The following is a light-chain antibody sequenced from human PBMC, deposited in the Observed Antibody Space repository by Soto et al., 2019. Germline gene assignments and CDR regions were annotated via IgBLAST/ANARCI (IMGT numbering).Light chain of an antibody. J-gene: IGKJ2*01. Sequence: DIQMTQSPSSLPASVGDRISITCRASQSIGTYLSWYQQKPGKAPKLLIYGASSLQSGVPSRFSGRGSETGVTLTISSLQPEDFATYYCQQSYSAPRTFGQGTKVEIK. V-gene: IGKV1-39*01. CDR2: GAS. CDR1: QSIGTY. CDR3: QQSYSAPRT.